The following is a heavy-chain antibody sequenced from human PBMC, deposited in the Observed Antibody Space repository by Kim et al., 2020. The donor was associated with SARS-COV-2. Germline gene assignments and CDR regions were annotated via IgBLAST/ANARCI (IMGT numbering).Heavy chain of an antibody. CDR1: GGSISSSSYY. CDR3: ARTYYDFWSGYLGGYYSGMDV. Sequence: SETLSLTCTVSGGSISSSSYYWGWIRQPPGKGLEWIGSIYYSGSTYYNPSLKSRVTISVDTSKNQFSLKLSSVTAADTAVYYCARTYYDFWSGYLGGYYSGMDVWGQGTTVTVSS. J-gene: IGHJ6*02. D-gene: IGHD3-3*01. CDR2: IYYSGST. V-gene: IGHV4-39*01.